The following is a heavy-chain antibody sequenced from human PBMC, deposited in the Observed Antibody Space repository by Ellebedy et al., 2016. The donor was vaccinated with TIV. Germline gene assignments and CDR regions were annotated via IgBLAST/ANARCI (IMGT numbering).Heavy chain of an antibody. V-gene: IGHV1-18*01. D-gene: IGHD2-15*01. CDR3: ARRGRYCSSGTCWFDP. CDR2: ISPYNNKT. CDR1: GYTFTSYG. Sequence: AASVKVSCKASGYTFTSYGISWVRQAPGQGLEWMAWISPYNNKTKYTPSLQDRVPLTTDRSTSTVYMELRSLRSDDTAVYYCARRGRYCSSGTCWFDPWGQGTLVTVSS. J-gene: IGHJ5*02.